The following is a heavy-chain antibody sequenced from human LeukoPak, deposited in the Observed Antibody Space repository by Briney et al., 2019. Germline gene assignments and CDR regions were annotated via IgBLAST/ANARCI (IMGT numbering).Heavy chain of an antibody. CDR2: IIPIFCRA. V-gene: IGHV1-69*06. CDR1: GYTFTSYA. CDR3: ARDLRLGLLTIFGVVTQPYYYYYMDV. Sequence: GASVKVSCKASGYTFTSYAISWVRQAPGQGLEWMGGIIPIFCRANYAQKFQGRVMITADKSTSTAYMELSSLRSEETAVYYCARDLRLGLLTIFGVVTQPYYYYYMDVWGKGTTVTISS. J-gene: IGHJ6*03. D-gene: IGHD3-3*01.